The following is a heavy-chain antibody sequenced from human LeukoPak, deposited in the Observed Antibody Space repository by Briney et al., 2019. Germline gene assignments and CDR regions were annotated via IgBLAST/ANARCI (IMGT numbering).Heavy chain of an antibody. Sequence: GGSLRLSCAASGFTFSSYEMNWVRQAPGKGLEWVSYISSSGSTIYYTDSVKGRFPISRDNAKNSLYLQMNSLRAEDTAVYYCARDFGVNYYYYYGMDVWGKGTTVTVSS. CDR2: ISSSGSTI. D-gene: IGHD3-16*01. CDR1: GFTFSSYE. CDR3: ARDFGVNYYYYYGMDV. V-gene: IGHV3-48*03. J-gene: IGHJ6*04.